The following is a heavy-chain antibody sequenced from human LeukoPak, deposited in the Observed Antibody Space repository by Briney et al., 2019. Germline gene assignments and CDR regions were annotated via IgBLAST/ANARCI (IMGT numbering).Heavy chain of an antibody. J-gene: IGHJ4*02. Sequence: PGRSLRLSCAASGFTFSTYGMHWVRQAPGKGLEWVAVIYYDGSDSYYGDSVKGRFTISRDNSKNTLYLQMNSLGAEDMAVYYCARTTYYDFWSGSARGYFDYWGQGTLVTVSS. CDR1: GFTFSTYG. CDR3: ARTTYYDFWSGSARGYFDY. V-gene: IGHV3-33*01. D-gene: IGHD3-3*01. CDR2: IYYDGSDS.